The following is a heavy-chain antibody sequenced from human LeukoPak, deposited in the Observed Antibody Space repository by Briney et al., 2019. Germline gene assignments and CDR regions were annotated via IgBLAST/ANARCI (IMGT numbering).Heavy chain of an antibody. CDR2: IYHSGST. CDR3: ARAIDTAMVTPYYFDY. J-gene: IGHJ4*02. Sequence: PSETLSLTCAVSGGSISSGGYSWSWIRQPPGKGLERIGYIYHSGSTYYNPSLKSRVTISVDRSKNQFSLKLSSVTAADTAVYYCARAIDTAMVTPYYFDYWGQGTLVTVSS. CDR1: GGSISSGGYS. D-gene: IGHD5-18*01. V-gene: IGHV4-30-2*01.